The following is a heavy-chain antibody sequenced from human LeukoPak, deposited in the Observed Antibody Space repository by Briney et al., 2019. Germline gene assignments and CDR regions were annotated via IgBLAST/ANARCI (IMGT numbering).Heavy chain of an antibody. CDR3: ARDLHGRYSYGYRH. Sequence: SETLSLTCAVYGGSFSGYYWSWIRQPPGKGLEWIGEINHSGSTNYNPSLKSRVTISVDTSKNQFSLKLSSVTAADTAVYYCARDLHGRYSYGYRHWGQGTLVTVSS. D-gene: IGHD5-18*01. CDR1: GGSFSGYY. CDR2: INHSGST. J-gene: IGHJ4*02. V-gene: IGHV4-34*01.